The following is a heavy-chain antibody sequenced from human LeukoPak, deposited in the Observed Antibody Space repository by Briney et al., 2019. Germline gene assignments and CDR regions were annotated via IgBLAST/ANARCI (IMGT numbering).Heavy chain of an antibody. D-gene: IGHD2-2*01. CDR1: GFTFSSYA. V-gene: IGHV3-23*01. CDR3: AKERAVVSRGGMDV. Sequence: PGGSLRLSCAASGFTFSSYAMSWVRQAPGKGLEWVSAISGSGDSTYYADSVKGRFTISRDNSKNTLYLQMNSLRAEDTAVYYCAKERAVVSRGGMDVWGQGTTVTVSS. J-gene: IGHJ6*02. CDR2: ISGSGDST.